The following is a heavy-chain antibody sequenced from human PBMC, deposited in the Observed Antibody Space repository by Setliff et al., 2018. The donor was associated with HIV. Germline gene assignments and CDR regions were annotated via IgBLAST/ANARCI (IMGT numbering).Heavy chain of an antibody. D-gene: IGHD6-6*01. Sequence: GGSLRLSCTATGFSFSLYAMSWVRQAPGKGLEWVSSISGSGRKTYYGDSVKGRFTISRDNSWDTVDLQMNTLRAEDTAVYYCASGYSSSSPRRDYWGQGTLVTVSS. CDR2: ISGSGRKT. V-gene: IGHV3-23*01. CDR3: ASGYSSSSPRRDY. CDR1: GFSFSLYA. J-gene: IGHJ4*02.